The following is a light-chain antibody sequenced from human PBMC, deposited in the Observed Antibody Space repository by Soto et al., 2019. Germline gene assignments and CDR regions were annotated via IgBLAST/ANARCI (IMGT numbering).Light chain of an antibody. CDR2: KAS. J-gene: IGKJ1*01. V-gene: IGKV1-5*03. Sequence: DIQMTQSPSTLSASVGDRVAITCRASQSLSGWLAWYQQKPGKAPNLLIYKASNLESGVPSRFSGSGSGAAFTLTINSLQPDDFATYYCQQYDNYPWTFGQGTKVEI. CDR3: QQYDNYPWT. CDR1: QSLSGW.